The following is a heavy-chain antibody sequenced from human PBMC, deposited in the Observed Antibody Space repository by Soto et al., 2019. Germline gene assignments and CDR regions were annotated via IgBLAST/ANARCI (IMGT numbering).Heavy chain of an antibody. Sequence: GASVKVSCKASGYTFTSYYMHWVRQAPGQGLEWMGIINPSGGSTSYAQKFQGRVTMTRDTSTSTVYMELSSLRSEDTAVYYCARGFRVGATEGWYFDLWGRGTLVTVSS. D-gene: IGHD1-26*01. CDR3: ARGFRVGATEGWYFDL. J-gene: IGHJ2*01. V-gene: IGHV1-46*01. CDR1: GYTFTSYY. CDR2: INPSGGST.